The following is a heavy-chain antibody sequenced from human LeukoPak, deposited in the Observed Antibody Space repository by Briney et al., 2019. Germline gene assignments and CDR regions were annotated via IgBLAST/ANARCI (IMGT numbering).Heavy chain of an antibody. CDR2: ISAYNGHT. CDR1: GYTFNSYG. J-gene: IGHJ6*03. Sequence: ASVKVSCKASGYTFNSYGISWVRQAPGQGLEWMGWISAYNGHTNYAQKFQGRVTITRNTSISTAYMELSSLRSEDTAVYYCARGRSYSSGWYEVRRYYYYYMDVWGKGTTVTVSS. V-gene: IGHV1-18*01. CDR3: ARGRSYSSGWYEVRRYYYYYMDV. D-gene: IGHD6-19*01.